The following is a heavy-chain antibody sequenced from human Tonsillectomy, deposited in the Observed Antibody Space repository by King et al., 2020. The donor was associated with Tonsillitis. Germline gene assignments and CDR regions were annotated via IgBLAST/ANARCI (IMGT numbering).Heavy chain of an antibody. Sequence: VQLVESGGGVVQPGRSLRLSCAASGFIFSRYGMHWVRQAPGKGLQWVAVIWYDGSNQYYADSVKGRFTLSRDNSKNTLYLQMNSLRAEDTAVYYCARDKTVVTGDAFDIWGQGTMVTVSS. J-gene: IGHJ3*02. CDR3: ARDKTVVTGDAFDI. D-gene: IGHD2-21*02. CDR2: IWYDGSNQ. CDR1: GFIFSRYG. V-gene: IGHV3-33*08.